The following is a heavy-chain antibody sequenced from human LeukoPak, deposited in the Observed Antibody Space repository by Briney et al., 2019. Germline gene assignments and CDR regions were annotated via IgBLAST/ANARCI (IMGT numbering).Heavy chain of an antibody. Sequence: PSQTLSLTCTVSGVSISSGDYYWSWIRQPPGKVLEWIGYVYHSGSTYYSPPLRNRVTLSVDTSKNQFSLKLSSVTAADTAVYYCARGAIRWWYSDYWGQGTLVTVSS. CDR3: ARGAIRWWYSDY. D-gene: IGHD1-26*01. V-gene: IGHV4-30-4*01. CDR1: GVSISSGDYY. CDR2: VYHSGST. J-gene: IGHJ4*02.